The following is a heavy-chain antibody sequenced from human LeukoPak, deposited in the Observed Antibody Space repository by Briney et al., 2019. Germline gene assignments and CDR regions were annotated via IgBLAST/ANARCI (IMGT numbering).Heavy chain of an antibody. CDR2: IIPIFGTA. J-gene: IGHJ4*02. CDR1: GGTFSSYA. D-gene: IGHD6-19*01. V-gene: IGHV1-69*05. CDR3: ARALWEQWLVLDY. Sequence: SVKLSCKASGGTFSSYAISWVRQAPGQGLEWMGRIIPIFGTANYAQKFQGRVTITTDESTSTAYMELSSLRSEDTAVYYCARALWEQWLVLDYWGQGTLVTVSS.